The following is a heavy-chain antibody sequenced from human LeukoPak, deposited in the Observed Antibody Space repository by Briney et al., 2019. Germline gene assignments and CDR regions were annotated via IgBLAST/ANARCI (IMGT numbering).Heavy chain of an antibody. CDR3: ARDTTTVTPYYGMDV. D-gene: IGHD4-11*01. CDR2: INHSGST. Sequence: SETLSLTCAVYGGSFSGYYWSWIRQPPGKGLEWIGEINHSGSTNYNPSLKSRVTISVDTSKNQSSLKLSSVTAADTAVYYCARDTTTVTPYYGMDVWGQGTTVTVSS. V-gene: IGHV4-34*01. J-gene: IGHJ6*02. CDR1: GGSFSGYY.